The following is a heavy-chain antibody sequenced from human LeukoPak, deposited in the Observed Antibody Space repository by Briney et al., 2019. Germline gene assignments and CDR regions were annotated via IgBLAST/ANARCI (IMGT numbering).Heavy chain of an antibody. CDR2: TYYRSKWYN. Sequence: SQTLSLTCAISGDSVSSNSAAWNWIRQSPSRGLEWLGRTYYRSKWYNDYAESVKSRITINPDTSKNQFSLQLNSVTPEDTAVYYCASLAAAGEKGVDYWGQGTLVTVSS. CDR3: ASLAAAGEKGVDY. J-gene: IGHJ4*02. V-gene: IGHV6-1*01. D-gene: IGHD6-13*01. CDR1: GDSVSSNSAA.